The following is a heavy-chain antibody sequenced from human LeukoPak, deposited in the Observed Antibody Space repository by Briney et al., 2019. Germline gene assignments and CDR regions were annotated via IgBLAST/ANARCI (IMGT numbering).Heavy chain of an antibody. CDR1: GFTFRNFW. Sequence: GSLRLSCGASGFTFRNFWMNWVRQAPGKGPEWVANIKDDGSDKYYVDSVKGRFSISKDNAKNSLYLQMNSLRVEDTAVYYCVPLNWNPPGDFDRWGQGTLVTVSS. CDR2: IKDDGSDK. J-gene: IGHJ4*02. D-gene: IGHD1-20*01. CDR3: VPLNWNPPGDFDR. V-gene: IGHV3-7*01.